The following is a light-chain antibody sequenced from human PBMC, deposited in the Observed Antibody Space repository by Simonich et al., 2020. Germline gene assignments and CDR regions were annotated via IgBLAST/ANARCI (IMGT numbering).Light chain of an antibody. CDR3: SSYTSSSTLV. CDR2: DVS. V-gene: IGLV2-11*01. Sequence: QSALTQPRSVSVSPGQSVTISCTGTSSDVGGYNYVSWYQQHPGKAPKLMIYDVSKRPSGVSNRFSGSKSGNTASLTISGLQAEDEADYYCSSYTSSSTLVFGGGTKLTVL. CDR1: SSDVGGYNY. J-gene: IGLJ2*01.